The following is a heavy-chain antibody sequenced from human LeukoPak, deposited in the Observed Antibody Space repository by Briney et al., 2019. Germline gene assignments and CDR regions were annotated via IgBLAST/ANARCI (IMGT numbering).Heavy chain of an antibody. CDR1: GFTFDDYA. D-gene: IGHD5-18*01. CDR3: AKDIVRGYSYGLSFDY. V-gene: IGHV3-43D*03. J-gene: IGHJ4*02. CDR2: ISWDGGST. Sequence: GGSLRLSCAASGFTFDDYAMHWVRQAPGKGLEWVSLISWDGGSTYYADSVKGRFTISRDNSKNSLYLQMNSLRAEDTALYYCAKDIVRGYSYGLSFDYWGQGTLVTVSS.